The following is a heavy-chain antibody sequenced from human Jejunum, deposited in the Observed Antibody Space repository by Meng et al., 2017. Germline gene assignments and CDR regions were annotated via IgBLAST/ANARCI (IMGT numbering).Heavy chain of an antibody. J-gene: IGHJ4*02. Sequence: GESLKISCAASGFTFSAYDMNWVRQAPGKGLEWVSAISRTGAFIYYADSVKGRFTISRDNSRSTLFLEINTLRVDDTAVYYCAKESGHNGGWDHLDYWGQGTLVTVSS. V-gene: IGHV3-23*01. CDR2: ISRTGAFI. D-gene: IGHD2-8*01. CDR3: AKESGHNGGWDHLDY. CDR1: GFTFSAYD.